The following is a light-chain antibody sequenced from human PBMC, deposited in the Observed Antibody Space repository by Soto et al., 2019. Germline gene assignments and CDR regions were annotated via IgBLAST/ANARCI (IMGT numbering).Light chain of an antibody. CDR2: EAS. CDR1: QSVSSG. Sequence: EVVMTQSPGTLSVSPGERATLSCRASQSVSSGLAWYQQKPGQAPRLLIYEASARATGIPARFSGSGSGTEFTLTISSLQSEDFAVYYCQQYYHWPLTFGGGTKVDIK. J-gene: IGKJ4*01. CDR3: QQYYHWPLT. V-gene: IGKV3-15*01.